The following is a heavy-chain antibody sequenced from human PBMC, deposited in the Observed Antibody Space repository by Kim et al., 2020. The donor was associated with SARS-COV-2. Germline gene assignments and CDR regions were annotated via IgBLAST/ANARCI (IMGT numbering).Heavy chain of an antibody. Sequence: ASVKVSCKASGYTFTGYYMHWVRQAPGQGLEWMGWINPNSGGTNYAQKFQGWVTMTRDTSISTAYMELSRLRSDDTAVYYCARGAYYGSGSYYKVQGYYYGMDVWGQGTTVTVSS. CDR1: GYTFTGYY. V-gene: IGHV1-2*04. J-gene: IGHJ6*02. CDR3: ARGAYYGSGSYYKVQGYYYGMDV. CDR2: INPNSGGT. D-gene: IGHD3-10*01.